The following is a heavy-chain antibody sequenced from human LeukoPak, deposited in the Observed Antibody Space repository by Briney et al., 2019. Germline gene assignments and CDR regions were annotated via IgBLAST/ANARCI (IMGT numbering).Heavy chain of an antibody. CDR2: ISSSSSDT. V-gene: IGHV3-11*06. CDR1: EFTFSDYY. Sequence: GGSLRLSCAASEFTFSDYYMSWIRQAPGKGLEWLSYISSSSSDTKYADSVKGRFTISRDNAKNSLYLQMNSLRAEDTAVYYCARERFRGGEGAFDIWGQGTMVTVSS. J-gene: IGHJ3*02. D-gene: IGHD3-16*01. CDR3: ARERFRGGEGAFDI.